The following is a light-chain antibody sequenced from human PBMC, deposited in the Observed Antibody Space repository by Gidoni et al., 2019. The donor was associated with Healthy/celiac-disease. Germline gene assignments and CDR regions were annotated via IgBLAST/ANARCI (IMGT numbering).Light chain of an antibody. CDR2: AAS. J-gene: IGKJ1*01. V-gene: IGKV1-39*01. CDR1: QSISSY. CDR3: QQSYSTPS. Sequence: DIQMTQSPSSLSASVGDRVTITCRASQSISSYLNWYQQKPGKAPKLLIYAASSSQSGVPSRFSGSGSGTDFTLTISSLQPEDFANYYCQQSYSTPSFGQGTKVEIK.